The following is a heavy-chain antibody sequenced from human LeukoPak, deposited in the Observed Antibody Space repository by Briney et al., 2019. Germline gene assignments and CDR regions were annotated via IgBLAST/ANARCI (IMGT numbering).Heavy chain of an antibody. CDR3: ARGDRSAWFGELSDY. CDR2: IYSGGST. V-gene: IGHV3-53*01. CDR1: GFTVSSNY. Sequence: GGSLRLSCAASGFTVSSNYMSWVRQAPGKGLEWVSIIYSGGSTFYADSVKGRFTISRDNFKNTLYLQMNSLRAEDTAIYYCARGDRSAWFGELSDYWGQGTLVTVSS. D-gene: IGHD3-10*01. J-gene: IGHJ4*02.